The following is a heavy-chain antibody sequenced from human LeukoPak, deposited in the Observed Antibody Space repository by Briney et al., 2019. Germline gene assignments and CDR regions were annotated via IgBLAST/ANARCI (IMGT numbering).Heavy chain of an antibody. CDR3: ARRSIRRLVFDY. D-gene: IGHD6-19*01. CDR1: GGTFSSYA. CDR2: IIPILGIA. V-gene: IGHV1-69*04. Sequence: SVKVSCKASGGTFSSYAISWVRQAPGQGLEWMGRIIPILGIANYAQKFQGRVTITADKSTSTAYMELSSLRSEDTAVYYCARRSIRRLVFDYWGQGTLVTVSS. J-gene: IGHJ4*02.